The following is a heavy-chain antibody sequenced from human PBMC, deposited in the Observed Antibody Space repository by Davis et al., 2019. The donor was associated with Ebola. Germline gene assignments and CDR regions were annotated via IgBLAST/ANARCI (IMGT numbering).Heavy chain of an antibody. Sequence: SGPTLVKPTETLTLTCTVSGFSLGNARMGVSWIRQPPGKALEWLAHIFSNDEKSYSTSLKSRLTISKDTSKSQVVLTMTNMDPVDTATYYCARIPQYDFWSGYGDYYYGMDVWGKGTTVTVSS. V-gene: IGHV2-26*01. CDR3: ARIPQYDFWSGYGDYYYGMDV. D-gene: IGHD3-3*01. CDR2: IFSNDEK. CDR1: GFSLGNARMG. J-gene: IGHJ6*04.